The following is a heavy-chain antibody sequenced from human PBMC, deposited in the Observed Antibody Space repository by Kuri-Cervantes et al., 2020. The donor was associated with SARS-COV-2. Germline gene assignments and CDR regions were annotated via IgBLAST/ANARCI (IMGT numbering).Heavy chain of an antibody. D-gene: IGHD2-8*01. CDR2: IGSGGTIK. CDR1: GFIFREYT. Sequence: GGSLRLSCSASGFIFREYTMNWVRQAPGKGLEWVSCIGSGGTIKYDADSVKGRFTISRDNAKNSLYLQMNSLRVEDTAVYYCAKGPNGYYYYYYMDVWGKGTTVTVSS. V-gene: IGHV3-48*01. CDR3: AKGPNGYYYYYYMDV. J-gene: IGHJ6*03.